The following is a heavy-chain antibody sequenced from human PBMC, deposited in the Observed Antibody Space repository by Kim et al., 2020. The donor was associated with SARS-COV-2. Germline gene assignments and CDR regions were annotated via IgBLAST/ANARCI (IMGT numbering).Heavy chain of an antibody. J-gene: IGHJ6*02. Sequence: GGSLRLSCAVSGFTFDDYAMHWVRQAPGKGLEWVSHISGDGGSTYYADSVKGRFTISRDTSKNSLYLQMNSLRTEDTALYYCAKDFEAYYDFWSRYYTRIPYEGYYYYGMDVWGQGTTVTVSS. V-gene: IGHV3-43*02. CDR3: AKDFEAYYDFWSRYYTRIPYEGYYYYGMDV. CDR2: ISGDGGST. D-gene: IGHD3-3*01. CDR1: GFTFDDYA.